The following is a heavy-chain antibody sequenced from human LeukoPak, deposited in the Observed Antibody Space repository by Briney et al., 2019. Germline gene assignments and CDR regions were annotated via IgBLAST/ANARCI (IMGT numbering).Heavy chain of an antibody. V-gene: IGHV3-66*01. J-gene: IGHJ4*02. D-gene: IGHD4/OR15-4a*01. CDR3: ARDLYDYGSY. CDR2: IYSGGTA. Sequence: GGSLRLSCAAPGFTVSSTYMSWVRQAPGKGLEWVSVIYSGGTAYYADSVKGRFTISRDNSKNTLYLQMNSLRTEDTAVYYCARDLYDYGSYWGQGTLVTVSS. CDR1: GFTVSSTY.